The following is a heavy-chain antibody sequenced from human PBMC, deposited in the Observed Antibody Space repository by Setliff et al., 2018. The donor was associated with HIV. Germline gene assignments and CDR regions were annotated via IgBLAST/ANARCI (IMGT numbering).Heavy chain of an antibody. V-gene: IGHV1-3*01. Sequence: ASVKVSCKASGYTFSTYAIHWVRQAPGQRLEWMGWINAGNGITKYSQKLQGRVTFTRDTFASTAYMELSSLRSEDTAVYYCAREGKFRYYYYMDVWGKGTTVTVS. CDR1: GYTFSTYA. CDR3: AREGKFRYYYYMDV. CDR2: INAGNGIT. J-gene: IGHJ6*03. D-gene: IGHD3-10*01.